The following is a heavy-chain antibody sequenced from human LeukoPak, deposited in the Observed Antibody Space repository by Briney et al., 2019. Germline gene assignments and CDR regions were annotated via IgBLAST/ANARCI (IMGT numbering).Heavy chain of an antibody. J-gene: IGHJ4*02. Sequence: GGSLRLSCAASGFTFNKYAMHWVRQAPGKGLERVAVVSYLGNDKFYADSVKGRFTISKDNSNNTVYLEINSLRSEDTAVYYCARPLERRLIHYFDFWGPGTLVTVSS. CDR2: VSYLGNDK. D-gene: IGHD6-25*01. V-gene: IGHV3-30-3*01. CDR1: GFTFNKYA. CDR3: ARPLERRLIHYFDF.